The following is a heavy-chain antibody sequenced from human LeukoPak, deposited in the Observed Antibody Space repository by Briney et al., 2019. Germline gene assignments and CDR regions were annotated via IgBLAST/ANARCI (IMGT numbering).Heavy chain of an antibody. CDR1: GYSISSGYY. Sequence: SETLSLTCTVSGYSISSGYYWGWIRQPPGKGLEWIGSLYHSGSTYYNPSLKSRVTISIDTSKNQFSLKLSSVTAADTAVYYCARSGTGLLRYYFWGQGTLITVSS. J-gene: IGHJ4*02. V-gene: IGHV4-38-2*02. D-gene: IGHD3-22*01. CDR3: ARSGTGLLRYYF. CDR2: LYHSGST.